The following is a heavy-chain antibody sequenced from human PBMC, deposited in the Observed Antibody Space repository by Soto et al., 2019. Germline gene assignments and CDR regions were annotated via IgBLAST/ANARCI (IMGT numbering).Heavy chain of an antibody. CDR1: GGTFSSYA. V-gene: IGHV1-69*12. D-gene: IGHD3-22*01. Sequence: QVQLVQSGAEVKKPGSSVKVSCKASGGTFSSYAISWVRQAPGQGLEWMGGLITFFGTANYAQKFQGRVTIPGSEATSSAYVELRSLRCEDTAVCSCARSGSSGWSDYWGEGALVTVSS. J-gene: IGHJ4*02. CDR3: ARSGSSGWSDY. CDR2: LITFFGTA.